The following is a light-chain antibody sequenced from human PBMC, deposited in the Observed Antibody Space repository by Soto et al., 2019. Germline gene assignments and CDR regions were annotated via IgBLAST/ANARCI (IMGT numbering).Light chain of an antibody. J-gene: IGLJ3*02. CDR3: SSYTSSSPWV. CDR2: DVS. Sequence: QSALTQPASVSGSPGQSITISCTGTSSDVGGYNYVSWYQQHPGKAPKLMIYDVSNWPSGVSNRFSGSKAGNTASLTISGLKAEDVADYYCSSYTSSSPWVFGGGTKLTVL. CDR1: SSDVGGYNY. V-gene: IGLV2-14*01.